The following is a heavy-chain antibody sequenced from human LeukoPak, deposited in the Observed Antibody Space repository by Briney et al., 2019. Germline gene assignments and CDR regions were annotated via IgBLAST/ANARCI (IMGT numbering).Heavy chain of an antibody. D-gene: IGHD2-15*01. V-gene: IGHV4-30-2*01. CDR2: IYHSGST. Sequence: SETLSLTCTVSGGSISSSSYSWSWIRQPPGKGLEWIGYIYHSGSTYYNPSLKSRVTISVDRSKNQFSLKLSSVTAADTAVYYCARWGGGPFDYWGQGTLVTVSS. CDR3: ARWGGGPFDY. CDR1: GGSISSSSYS. J-gene: IGHJ4*02.